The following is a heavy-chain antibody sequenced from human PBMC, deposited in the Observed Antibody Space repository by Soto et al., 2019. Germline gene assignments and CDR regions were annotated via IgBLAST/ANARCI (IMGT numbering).Heavy chain of an antibody. Sequence: GGSLRLSCAASGFTFSSYAMHWVRQAPGKGLEWVSYIGLGSSTKYYADSVEGRFTISRDNAKNSLYLQMNSLRAEDTAVYYCARDQLYYNDISGRPLNAFDVWGQGTMVTVSS. CDR1: GFTFSSYA. CDR3: ARDQLYYNDISGRPLNAFDV. J-gene: IGHJ3*01. CDR2: IGLGSSTK. D-gene: IGHD3-22*01. V-gene: IGHV3-48*01.